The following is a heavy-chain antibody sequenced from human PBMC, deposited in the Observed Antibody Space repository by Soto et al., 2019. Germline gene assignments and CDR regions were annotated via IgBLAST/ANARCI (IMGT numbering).Heavy chain of an antibody. CDR2: IYPGDSDT. CDR3: ARRFTCSSTSCYASSGFDY. J-gene: IGHJ4*02. Sequence: GESLKISCKGSGYSFTSYWIGWVRQMPGKGLEWMGIIYPGDSDTRYSPSFQGQVTISAAKSISTAYLQWSSLKASDTAMYYCARRFTCSSTSCYASSGFDYWGQGTLVTVSS. CDR1: GYSFTSYW. V-gene: IGHV5-51*01. D-gene: IGHD2-2*01.